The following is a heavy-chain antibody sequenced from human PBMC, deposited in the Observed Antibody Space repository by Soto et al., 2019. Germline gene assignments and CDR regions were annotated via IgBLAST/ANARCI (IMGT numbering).Heavy chain of an antibody. CDR3: ARRSGSGGCSDY. J-gene: IGHJ4*02. CDR2: IYPGDSDT. Sequence: EVQLVQSGAEVKKPGESLKISCKASGYSFTNYWIGWVRQMPGKGLEWMGNIYPGDSDTRYSPSFQGQVTISADKSISNANLQWSGLKASGTAMYFCARRSGSGGCSDYWGQGTLGTVSS. D-gene: IGHD6-19*01. CDR1: GYSFTNYW. V-gene: IGHV5-51*03.